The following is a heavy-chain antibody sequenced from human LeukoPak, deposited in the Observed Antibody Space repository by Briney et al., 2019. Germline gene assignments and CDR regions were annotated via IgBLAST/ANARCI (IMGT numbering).Heavy chain of an antibody. CDR2: INHGGGT. Sequence: PSETLSLTCAVYGGSFSDYFWNWIRQTPGKGLEWIGEINHGGGTNYNPSLKSRATISVDTSKKQFSLNLTSVTAADTAVYYCARTYDYGVGPPGDAFDNWGQGTLVTVPS. J-gene: IGHJ3*02. CDR1: GGSFSDYF. CDR3: ARTYDYGVGPPGDAFDN. D-gene: IGHD3-3*01. V-gene: IGHV4-34*01.